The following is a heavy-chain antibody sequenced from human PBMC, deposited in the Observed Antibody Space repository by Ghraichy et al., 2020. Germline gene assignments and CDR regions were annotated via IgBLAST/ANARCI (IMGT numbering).Heavy chain of an antibody. V-gene: IGHV1-46*01. CDR1: GYTFTSYY. CDR3: ARDGNDYGFDY. J-gene: IGHJ4*02. CDR2: INPSGGST. D-gene: IGHD4-17*01. Sequence: SVKVSCTASGYTFTSYYMHWVRQAPGQGLEWMGIINPSGGSTSYAQKFQGRVTMTRDTSTSTVYMELSSLRSEDTAVYYCARDGNDYGFDYWGQGTLVTVSS.